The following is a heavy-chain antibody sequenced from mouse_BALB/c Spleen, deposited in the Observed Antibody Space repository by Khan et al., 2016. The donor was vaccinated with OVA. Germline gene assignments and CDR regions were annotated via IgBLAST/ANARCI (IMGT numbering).Heavy chain of an antibody. J-gene: IGHJ4*01. V-gene: IGHV3-2*02. CDR2: ISYSGST. D-gene: IGHD2-2*01. CDR1: DYSITSDYA. CDR3: ARSVYYAYADAMDY. Sequence: EVQLQESGPGLVKPSQSLSLTCTVTDYSITSDYAWNWIRQFPGNKLEWMGYISYSGSTSYHPSLKSRISFTRDTSKNQFFLQLNSVTPEDTATYYCARSVYYAYADAMDYLGQGTSVTVSS.